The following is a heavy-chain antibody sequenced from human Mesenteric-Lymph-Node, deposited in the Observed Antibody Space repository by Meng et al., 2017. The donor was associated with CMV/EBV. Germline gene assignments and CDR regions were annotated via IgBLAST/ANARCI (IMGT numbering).Heavy chain of an antibody. Sequence: GESLKISCAASGFTFSSYGMHWVRQAPGKGLEWGAVIWYDGSNKYYADSVKGRFTISRDNSKNTLYLQMNSLRAEDTAVYYCAKEGCSSTSCSWGLDYWGQGTLVTVSS. V-gene: IGHV3-33*06. CDR2: IWYDGSNK. J-gene: IGHJ4*02. CDR1: GFTFSSYG. CDR3: AKEGCSSTSCSWGLDY. D-gene: IGHD2-2*01.